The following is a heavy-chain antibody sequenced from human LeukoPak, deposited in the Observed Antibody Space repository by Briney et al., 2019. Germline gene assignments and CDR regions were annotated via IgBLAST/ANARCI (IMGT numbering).Heavy chain of an antibody. CDR1: GGCISSYY. D-gene: IGHD6-19*01. V-gene: IGHV4-4*07. CDR3: ARDVGWYNFDY. Sequence: SETLPLTCTVPGGCISSYYWSWIRQPAGKGLEWIGRIYTSGSTNYNPSLKSRVTMSVDTSKNQFSLKLSSVAAADTAVYYCARDVGWYNFDYWGQGTLVTVSS. J-gene: IGHJ4*02. CDR2: IYTSGST.